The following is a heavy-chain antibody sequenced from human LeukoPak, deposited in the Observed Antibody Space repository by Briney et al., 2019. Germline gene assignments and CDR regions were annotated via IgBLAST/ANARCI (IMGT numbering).Heavy chain of an antibody. D-gene: IGHD3-22*01. CDR1: GFTFSSYA. V-gene: IGHV3-23*01. J-gene: IGHJ4*02. Sequence: PGGSLRLSSAASGFTFSSYAMSGVRQAPGKGLWWVSAISVSGGSAYYADSVKGRLTISSDNSKNTLYLQMNSLRAEATAVYYCAKALYYYDSSGYYYPYYFDYWGQGTLVTVSS. CDR3: AKALYYYDSSGYYYPYYFDY. CDR2: ISVSGGSA.